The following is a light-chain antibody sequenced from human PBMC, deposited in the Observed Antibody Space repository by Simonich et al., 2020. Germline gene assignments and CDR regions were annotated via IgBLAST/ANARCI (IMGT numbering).Light chain of an antibody. V-gene: IGLV6-57*01. Sequence: NFMLTQPHSVSESPRKTVTISCTRSSGSIASNYVQWYQQRPGSSPTPVIYEDNQRPLGVPDRFSGSLDSSSNSASLTISGLKTEDEADYYCQSYDSSNQVFGGGTKLTVL. CDR3: QSYDSSNQV. CDR1: SGSIASNY. CDR2: EDN. J-gene: IGLJ2*01.